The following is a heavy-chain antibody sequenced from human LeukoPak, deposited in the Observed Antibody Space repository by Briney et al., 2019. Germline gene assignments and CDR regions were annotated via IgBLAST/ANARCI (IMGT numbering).Heavy chain of an antibody. CDR3: ARVRARVTIFGVVPYYFDY. D-gene: IGHD3-3*01. CDR2: IYTSGST. V-gene: IGHV4-4*07. Sequence: SETLSLTCTVSGGSISSYYWSWIRQPAGKGLEWIGRIYTSGSTNYNPSLKSRVTMSVDTSKNQFSLKLSSVTAADTAVYYCARVRARVTIFGVVPYYFDYWGQGTLVTVSS. CDR1: GGSISSYY. J-gene: IGHJ4*02.